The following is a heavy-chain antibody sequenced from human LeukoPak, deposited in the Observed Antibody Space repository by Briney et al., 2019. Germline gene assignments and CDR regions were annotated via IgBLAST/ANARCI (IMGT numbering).Heavy chain of an antibody. V-gene: IGHV5-51*01. CDR1: GYSFPSYW. CDR3: ARPVYQLGGHPSRLDP. D-gene: IGHD6-6*01. Sequence: GESLKISCKGSGYSFPSYWIGWVRQMPGKGLEWMGIIYPGDSDTRYSPSFQGQVTISADKSISTAYLQWSSLKASDTAMYYCARPVYQLGGHPSRLDPWGQGTLVTVSS. CDR2: IYPGDSDT. J-gene: IGHJ5*02.